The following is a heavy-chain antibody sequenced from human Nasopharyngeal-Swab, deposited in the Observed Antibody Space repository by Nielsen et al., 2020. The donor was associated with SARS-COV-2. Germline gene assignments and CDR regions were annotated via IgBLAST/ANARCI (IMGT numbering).Heavy chain of an antibody. CDR3: VHSTCWRLDY. Sequence: SGLTLAKPSQTLTLTCNFTGFSLRTSKEGVGWVRQLPGKALEWLALLYWDDDNRYNPSLKNRITITRDTSKNQVVLTMTNMDPVYTATYYCVHSTCWRLDYWGQGTLVTVSS. CDR2: LYWDDDN. D-gene: IGHD2-21*01. V-gene: IGHV2-5*02. J-gene: IGHJ4*02. CDR1: GFSLRTSKEG.